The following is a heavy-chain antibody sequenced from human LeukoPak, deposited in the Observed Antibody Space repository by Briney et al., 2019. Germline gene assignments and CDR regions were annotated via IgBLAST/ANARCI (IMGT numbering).Heavy chain of an antibody. V-gene: IGHV3-53*01. CDR3: ARHYCGGDCYLDY. Sequence: PGGSLRLSCAASGFTVSSNYMSWVRQAPGKGLGWVSVIYSGGSTYYADSVKGRFTISRDNSKNTLYLQMNSLRAEDTAVYYCARHYCGGDCYLDYWGQGTLVTVSS. J-gene: IGHJ4*02. CDR1: GFTVSSNY. D-gene: IGHD2-21*02. CDR2: IYSGGST.